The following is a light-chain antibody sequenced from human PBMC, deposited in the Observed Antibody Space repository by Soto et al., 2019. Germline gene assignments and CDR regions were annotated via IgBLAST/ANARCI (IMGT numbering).Light chain of an antibody. V-gene: IGLV2-14*01. J-gene: IGLJ2*01. CDR3: SSYTSSSTYVV. CDR2: DVS. CDR1: GSDVGGYNY. Sequence: QSALTQPASVSGSRGQSITISCTGTGSDVGGYNYVSWYQQHPGKAPKLMIYDVSNRPSGVSNRFSGSKSGNTASLTISGLQAEDEADYYCSSYTSSSTYVVFGGGTQLTVL.